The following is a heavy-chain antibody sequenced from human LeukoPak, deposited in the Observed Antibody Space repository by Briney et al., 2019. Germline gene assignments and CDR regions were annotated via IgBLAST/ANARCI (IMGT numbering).Heavy chain of an antibody. V-gene: IGHV3-30*02. CDR1: GFTFSSYG. Sequence: PGGSLRLSCAASGFTFSSYGMHWVRQAPGKGLEWVAFIRYDGSNKYYADSVKGRFTISRDNSKNTLYLQMNSLRAEDTAVYYCAKDSLRYFDPPRVDFDYWGQGTLVTVSS. J-gene: IGHJ4*02. D-gene: IGHD3-9*01. CDR2: IRYDGSNK. CDR3: AKDSLRYFDPPRVDFDY.